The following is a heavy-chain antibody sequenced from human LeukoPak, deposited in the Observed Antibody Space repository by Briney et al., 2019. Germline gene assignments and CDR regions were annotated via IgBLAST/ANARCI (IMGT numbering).Heavy chain of an antibody. CDR3: ARGQIEMATLYYMDV. D-gene: IGHD5-24*01. J-gene: IGHJ6*03. V-gene: IGHV4-59*12. CDR1: GGSISSYY. CDR2: IYYSGST. Sequence: PSETLSLTCSVSGGSISSYYWSWIRQPPGKGLEWIGYIYYSGSTNYNPSLKSRVTISVDTSKNQFSLKLSSVTAADTAVYYCARGQIEMATLYYMDVWGKGTTVTVSS.